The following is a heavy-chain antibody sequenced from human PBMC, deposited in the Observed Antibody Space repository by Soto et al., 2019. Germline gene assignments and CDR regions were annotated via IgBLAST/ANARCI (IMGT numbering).Heavy chain of an antibody. V-gene: IGHV3-21*01. Sequence: PGESLKISCAASGFTFSSYSMNWFRQAPGKGLEWVSSISSSSSYIYYADSVKGRFTISRDNAKNSLYLQMNSLRAEDTAVYYYARHSGYSSGWDYGMDVWGQGTTVTVSS. D-gene: IGHD6-19*01. CDR1: GFTFSSYS. CDR2: ISSSSSYI. J-gene: IGHJ6*02. CDR3: ARHSGYSSGWDYGMDV.